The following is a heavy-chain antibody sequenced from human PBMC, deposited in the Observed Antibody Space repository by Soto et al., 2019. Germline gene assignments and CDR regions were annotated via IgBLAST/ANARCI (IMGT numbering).Heavy chain of an antibody. CDR3: ARDLSEVAYRDNPTFHY. CDR2: ISAYNGNT. Sequence: ASVKVSCKASGYTFANYGISCRRQAPGQGLEWMGWISAYNGNTNYAQKFQGRVTMTTHTSTSTAYMELRSLRSDDTAVYFCARDLSEVAYRDNPTFHYWGQGTLVTVSS. V-gene: IGHV1-18*01. D-gene: IGHD4-17*01. J-gene: IGHJ4*02. CDR1: GYTFANYG.